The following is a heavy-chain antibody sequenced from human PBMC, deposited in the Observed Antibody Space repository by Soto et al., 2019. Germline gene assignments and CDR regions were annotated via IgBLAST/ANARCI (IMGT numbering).Heavy chain of an antibody. CDR2: ISGSGGST. Sequence: PGGSLRLSCAASGFTFSSYAMSWVRQAPGKGLEWVSAISGSGGSTYYADSVKGRFTISRDNSKNTLYLQMNSLRAEDTAVYYCAKDVDPNYYDSSPWDYWGQGTLVTVSS. CDR1: GFTFSSYA. J-gene: IGHJ4*02. V-gene: IGHV3-23*01. CDR3: AKDVDPNYYDSSPWDY. D-gene: IGHD3-22*01.